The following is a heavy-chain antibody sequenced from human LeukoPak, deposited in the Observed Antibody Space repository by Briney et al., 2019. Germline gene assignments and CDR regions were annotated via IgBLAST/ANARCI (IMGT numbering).Heavy chain of an antibody. CDR3: ARDPNYYDSSII. J-gene: IGHJ4*02. Sequence: GGSLRLSCAASGFTFSSFWMNWVRQAPGKGLEWVANVKQDGSEKYYADSVKGRFTISRDNAKNSLYLQMNSLRAEDTAVYYCARDPNYYDSSIIWGQGTLVTVSS. V-gene: IGHV3-7*01. CDR2: VKQDGSEK. D-gene: IGHD3-22*01. CDR1: GFTFSSFW.